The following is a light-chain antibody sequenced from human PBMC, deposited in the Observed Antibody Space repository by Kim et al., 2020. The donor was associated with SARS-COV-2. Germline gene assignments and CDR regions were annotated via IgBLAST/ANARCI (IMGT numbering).Light chain of an antibody. CDR2: QNT. Sequence: SVSSGQTASITCSGDNLGNKYVCWYQQKPGQSPVLVIYQNTKRPSGIPERFSGSNSGNTATLTISGTQAMDESDFYCQAWDGTTVVFGGGTQLTVL. J-gene: IGLJ2*01. CDR3: QAWDGTTVV. V-gene: IGLV3-1*01. CDR1: NLGNKY.